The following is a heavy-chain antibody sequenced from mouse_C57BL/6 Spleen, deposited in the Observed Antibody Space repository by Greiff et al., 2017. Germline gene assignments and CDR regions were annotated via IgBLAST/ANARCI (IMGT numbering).Heavy chain of an antibody. V-gene: IGHV1-22*01. D-gene: IGHD1-1*01. CDR1: GYTFTDYN. J-gene: IGHJ3*01. Sequence: VQLQQSGPELVKPGASVKMSCKASGYTFTDYNMHWVKQSHGKSLEWIGYINPNNGGTSYNQKFKGKATLTVNKSSSTADMELRSLTSEDSAVYYCARGPIIRGFAYWGQGTLVTVSA. CDR3: ARGPIIRGFAY. CDR2: INPNNGGT.